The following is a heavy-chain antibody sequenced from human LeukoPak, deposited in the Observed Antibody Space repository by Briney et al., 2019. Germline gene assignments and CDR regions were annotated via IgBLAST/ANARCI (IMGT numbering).Heavy chain of an antibody. CDR2: ISYEGSTI. Sequence: GRSLRLSCAASGFTFSSNAMHWVRQAPGRGLEWVAFISYEGSTIYYADSVKGRFPISRDNSKNTLSLQMHSLRAEDTAVYYCAKDLATKYALDYWGQGTLVTVSS. J-gene: IGHJ4*02. D-gene: IGHD2-8*01. CDR3: AKDLATKYALDY. V-gene: IGHV3-30*18. CDR1: GFTFSSNA.